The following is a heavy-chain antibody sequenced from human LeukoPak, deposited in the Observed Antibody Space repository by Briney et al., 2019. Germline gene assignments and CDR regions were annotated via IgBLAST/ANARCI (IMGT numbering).Heavy chain of an antibody. D-gene: IGHD1-26*01. CDR3: ARDLGGSYYYGMDV. Sequence: PSETLSLTCAVYGGSFSGYYWSWIRQPPGKGLEWIGYIYYSGSTNYNPSLKSRVTISVDTSKNQFSLKLSSVTAADTAVYYCARDLGGSYYYGMDVWGQGTTVTVSS. CDR2: IYYSGST. CDR1: GGSFSGYY. J-gene: IGHJ6*02. V-gene: IGHV4-59*01.